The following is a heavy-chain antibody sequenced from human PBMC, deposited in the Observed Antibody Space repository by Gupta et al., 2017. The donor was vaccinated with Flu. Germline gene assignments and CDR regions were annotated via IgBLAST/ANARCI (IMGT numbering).Heavy chain of an antibody. CDR2: IWYDGSNK. CDR3: ATAPRGYYDTGRSNDY. Sequence: QVQLVESGGGVVQPGRSLRLSCAASGFTFSRYGMQWVRQAPGKGLEWVAIIWYDGSNKYYADSVKGRFTISRDNSKNTLYLQMNSLRAEDSAIYYCATAPRGYYDTGRSNDYWGQGTLVTVSS. J-gene: IGHJ4*02. D-gene: IGHD3-22*01. CDR1: GFTFSRYG. V-gene: IGHV3-33*01.